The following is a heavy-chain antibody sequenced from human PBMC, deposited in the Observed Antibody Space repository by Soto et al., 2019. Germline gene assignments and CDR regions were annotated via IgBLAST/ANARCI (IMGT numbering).Heavy chain of an antibody. Sequence: SETLSLTCTVSGDSISSGDYYWRWIRQPRGKCLEWIVYIYYSGSTNYNPSLKSRVIISVDTSKKQFSLKLSSVTAADTAVYYCTRGSRVEYYYSGLDVWGQGTTVTVS. CDR3: TRGSRVEYYYSGLDV. CDR2: IYYSGST. D-gene: IGHD3-3*01. V-gene: IGHV4-30-4*01. CDR1: GDSISSGDYY. J-gene: IGHJ6*02.